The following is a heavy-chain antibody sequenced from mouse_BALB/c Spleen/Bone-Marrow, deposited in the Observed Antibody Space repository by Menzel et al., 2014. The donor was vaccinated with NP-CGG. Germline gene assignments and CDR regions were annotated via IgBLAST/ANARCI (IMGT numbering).Heavy chain of an antibody. V-gene: IGHV1-87*01. D-gene: IGHD1-2*01. CDR2: IYPGDGDT. CDR3: ARRDYGIRENYYAMDY. CDR1: GYTFTSYW. J-gene: IGHJ4*01. Sequence: VHLVGSGAELARPGASVKLSCKASGYTFTSYWMQWVKQRPGQGLEWIGAIYPGDGDTRYTQKFKGKATLTADKSSSTAYMQLSSFASEDSAVYYCARRDYGIRENYYAMDYWGQGTSVTVSS.